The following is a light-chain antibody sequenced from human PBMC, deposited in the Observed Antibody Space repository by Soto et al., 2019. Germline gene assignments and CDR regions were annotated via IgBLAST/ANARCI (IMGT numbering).Light chain of an antibody. J-gene: IGLJ1*01. CDR1: SSDVGGYNF. CDR3: SSYAGSNIYV. Sequence: QSALTQPPSASGSPGQSVTISCTGTSSDVGGYNFVSWYQQHPGKAPKLMIYEVSKRPSGVPDRFSGSKSGNTASLTVSGLQAEDEADYYCSSYAGSNIYVFGTGTKVTDL. CDR2: EVS. V-gene: IGLV2-8*01.